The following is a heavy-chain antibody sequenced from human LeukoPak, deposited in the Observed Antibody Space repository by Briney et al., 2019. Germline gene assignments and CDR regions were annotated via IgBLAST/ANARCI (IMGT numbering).Heavy chain of an antibody. CDR3: ARLTGQWLDNWFDP. CDR1: GGSISSYY. J-gene: IGHJ5*02. V-gene: IGHV4-59*08. D-gene: IGHD6-19*01. CDR2: IYYSGST. Sequence: SETLSLTCTVSGGSISSYYWSWIRQPPGKGLEWIGYIYYSGSTNYNPSLKSRVTISVDTSKNQFSLKLSSVTAADTAVYYCARLTGQWLDNWFDPWGQGTLVTVSS.